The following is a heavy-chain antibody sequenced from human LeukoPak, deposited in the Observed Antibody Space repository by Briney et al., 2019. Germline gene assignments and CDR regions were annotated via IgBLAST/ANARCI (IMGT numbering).Heavy chain of an antibody. CDR3: ARDYSIRGDSP. D-gene: IGHD2-15*01. CDR1: GFTVSTNY. Sequence: GGSLRLSCAASGFTVSTNYMSWVRQAPGRGLEWVSVIYSGGSSTYYADAVKGRFTISRDNSKNTLYLQMNSLRAEDTAVYYCARDYSIRGDSPWGQGTLVTVSS. V-gene: IGHV3-66*01. CDR2: IYSGGSST. J-gene: IGHJ5*02.